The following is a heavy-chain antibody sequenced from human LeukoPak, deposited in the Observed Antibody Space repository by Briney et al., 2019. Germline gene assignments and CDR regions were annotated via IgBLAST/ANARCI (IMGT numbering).Heavy chain of an antibody. V-gene: IGHV4-59*01. CDR2: IYYSGST. CDR1: GGSISSYY. D-gene: IGHD2-15*01. Sequence: PSETLSLTCTVSGGSISSYYWSWIRQPPGKGLEWIGYIYYSGSTDYNPSLKSRVTISVDTSKNQFSLKLSSVTAADTAAYYCARVGCSGGSCYSGVVFDIWGQGTMVTVSS. CDR3: ARVGCSGGSCYSGVVFDI. J-gene: IGHJ3*02.